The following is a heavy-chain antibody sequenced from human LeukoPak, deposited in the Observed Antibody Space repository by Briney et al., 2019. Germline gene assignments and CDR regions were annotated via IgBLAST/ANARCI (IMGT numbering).Heavy chain of an antibody. J-gene: IGHJ4*02. D-gene: IGHD2-21*02. CDR3: ARAVVTARTAGFNY. V-gene: IGHV4-59*01. Sequence: SETLSLTCTVSGCSISSYYWSWIRQPPGKGLEWVGYIYYSGSTNYNPSLKSRVTISVDTSKNQFFLKLSSVTAADTAVYYCARAVVTARTAGFNYWGQGTLVTVSS. CDR2: IYYSGST. CDR1: GCSISSYY.